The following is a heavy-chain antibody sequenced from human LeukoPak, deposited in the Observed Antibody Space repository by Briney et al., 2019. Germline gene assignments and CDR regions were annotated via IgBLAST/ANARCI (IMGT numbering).Heavy chain of an antibody. J-gene: IGHJ3*02. CDR2: MSYSGHT. D-gene: IGHD3-22*01. CDR3: ARATYYDTSGYSRGAFDI. Sequence: SETLSLTCTISGDYIGRINYYWGWIRQPPGEGLERIVRMSYSGHTYYNPSLKSRVTTSIDTSKNQLSLNLKSVTAADTAVYYCARATYYDTSGYSRGAFDIWGQGTMVTVSS. CDR1: GDYIGRINYY. V-gene: IGHV4-39*07.